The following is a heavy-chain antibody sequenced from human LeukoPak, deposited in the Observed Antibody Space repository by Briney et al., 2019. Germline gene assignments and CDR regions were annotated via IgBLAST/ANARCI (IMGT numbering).Heavy chain of an antibody. CDR3: AKGPRLYDILIGPFDY. Sequence: QPGGSLRLSCAASGFTFSSYAMSWVRQAPGKGLEWVSAISGSGGSTYYADSVKGRFTISRDNSKNTLYLQMNSLRAEDTAVYYCAKGPRLYDILIGPFDYWGQGTLVTVSS. CDR2: ISGSGGST. D-gene: IGHD3-9*01. J-gene: IGHJ4*02. V-gene: IGHV3-23*01. CDR1: GFTFSSYA.